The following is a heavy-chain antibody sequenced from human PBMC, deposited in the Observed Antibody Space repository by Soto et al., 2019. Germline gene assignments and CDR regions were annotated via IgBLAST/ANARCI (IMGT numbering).Heavy chain of an antibody. D-gene: IGHD6-13*01. V-gene: IGHV3-23*01. CDR3: ALIATPGRVPF. Sequence: EVPLLESGGGLVQPGGSLGLSCAASGFDFSSYAMTWVRQAPGRGLEWVSAISESGERTYYADSVEGRFTISRDNSKSTLSLQMSSLRVDDTAVYYCALIATPGRVPFWGQGTLVTVSS. J-gene: IGHJ1*01. CDR1: GFDFSSYA. CDR2: ISESGERT.